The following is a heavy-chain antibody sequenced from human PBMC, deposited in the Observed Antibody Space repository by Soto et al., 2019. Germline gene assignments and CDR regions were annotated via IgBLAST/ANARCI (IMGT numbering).Heavy chain of an antibody. Sequence: QLQLQESGPGLVKPSETLSLTCTVSGGSISSSSYYWVWIRQSPGKGLEWIGNIYYSGSTYYNPSLISRVTISVDNSENQFPLKLSSVTAEDTAVYYCARDASPVDVWGQGTTVTVSS. J-gene: IGHJ6*02. CDR2: IYYSGST. CDR3: ARDASPVDV. CDR1: GGSISSSSYY. V-gene: IGHV4-39*02.